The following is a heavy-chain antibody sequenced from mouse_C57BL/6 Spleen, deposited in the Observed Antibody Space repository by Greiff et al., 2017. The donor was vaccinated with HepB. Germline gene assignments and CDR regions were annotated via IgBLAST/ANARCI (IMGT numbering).Heavy chain of an antibody. Sequence: EVKLMESGGGLVKPGGSLKLSCAASGFTFSDYGMHWVRQAPEKGLEWVAYISSGSSTIYYADTVKGRFTISRDNAKNTLFLQMTSLRSEDTAMYSCARSELVGDFDYWGQGTTLTVSS. V-gene: IGHV5-17*01. CDR3: ARSELVGDFDY. J-gene: IGHJ2*01. CDR1: GFTFSDYG. CDR2: ISSGSSTI. D-gene: IGHD4-1*01.